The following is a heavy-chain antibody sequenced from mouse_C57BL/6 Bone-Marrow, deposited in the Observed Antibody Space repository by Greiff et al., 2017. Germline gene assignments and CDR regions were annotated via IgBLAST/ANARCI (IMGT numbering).Heavy chain of an antibody. CDR2: INPSSGYT. D-gene: IGHD1-2*01. J-gene: IGHJ3*01. V-gene: IGHV1-7*01. CDR1: GYTFTSYW. CDR3: ARSVYGPAWFAY. Sequence: VKLQESGAELAKPGASVKLSCTASGYTFTSYWLHWVQQRPGQGLEWIGYINPSSGYTKYNQKFKDKATLTADKSSSTAYMQLSSLTYEDSAVYYGARSVYGPAWFAYWGQGTLVTVSA.